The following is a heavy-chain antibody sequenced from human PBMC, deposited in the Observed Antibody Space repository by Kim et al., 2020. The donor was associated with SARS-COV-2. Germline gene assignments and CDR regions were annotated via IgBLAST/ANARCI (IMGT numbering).Heavy chain of an antibody. CDR1: GFTFGDYA. J-gene: IGHJ4*02. Sequence: GGSLRLSCTASGFTFGDYAMSWVRQAPGKGLEWVGFIRSKAYGGTTEYAASVKGRFTISRDDSKSIAYLQMNSLKTEDTAVYYCTREGRDGYNPLGYWGQGTLVTVSS. V-gene: IGHV3-49*04. D-gene: IGHD5-12*01. CDR3: TREGRDGYNPLGY. CDR2: IRSKAYGGTT.